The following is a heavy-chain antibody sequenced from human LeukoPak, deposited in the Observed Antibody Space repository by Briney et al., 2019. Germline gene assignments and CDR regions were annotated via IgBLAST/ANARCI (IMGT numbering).Heavy chain of an antibody. V-gene: IGHV1-2*04. CDR2: INPNSGGT. Sequence: ASVKVSCKASGYTFTGYYMHWVRQAPGQGLEWMGWINPNSGGTNYAQKFQGWVTMTRDTSISTAYMELSRLRSEDTAVYYCARDRRCSGGSCYSSLDPWGQGTLVTVSS. CDR3: ARDRRCSGGSCYSSLDP. J-gene: IGHJ5*02. D-gene: IGHD2-15*01. CDR1: GYTFTGYY.